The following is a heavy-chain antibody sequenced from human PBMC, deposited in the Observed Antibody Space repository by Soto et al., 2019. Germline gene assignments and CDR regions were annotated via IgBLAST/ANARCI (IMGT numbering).Heavy chain of an antibody. CDR1: GYTLTNYG. CDR3: VGDWQLSP. J-gene: IGHJ5*02. Sequence: QVQLVQAGDEVKQTGASAKVSCRASGYTLTNYGISWVRQAPGQGLFWMGRSSGHNGNTLDAKNVQGRLTLTIDTSTTTAYIVLMGPNIDATAMYYCVGDWQLSPWGQGTLVTVSS. V-gene: IGHV1-18*01. CDR2: SSGHNGNT. D-gene: IGHD1-1*01.